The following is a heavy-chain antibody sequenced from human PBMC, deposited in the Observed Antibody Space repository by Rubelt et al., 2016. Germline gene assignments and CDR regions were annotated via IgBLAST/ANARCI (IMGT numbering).Heavy chain of an antibody. J-gene: IGHJ5*02. CDR1: GGSFSGYY. CDR2: INHSGST. CDR3: ARKAFGDFWSGYSNWFDP. D-gene: IGHD3-3*01. Sequence: QVQLQQWGAGLLKPSETLSLTCAVYGGSFSGYYWSWIRRPPGKGLEWIGEINHSGSTNYNPSPKSRVTISVGTSKNQFSLKLSSVTAADTAVYYCARKAFGDFWSGYSNWFDPWGQGTLVTVSS. V-gene: IGHV4-34*01.